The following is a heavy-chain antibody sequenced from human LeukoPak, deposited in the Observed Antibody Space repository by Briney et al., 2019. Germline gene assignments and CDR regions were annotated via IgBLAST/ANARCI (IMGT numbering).Heavy chain of an antibody. CDR1: GYSISSGYY. Sequence: SETLSLTCAVSGYSISSGYYWGWIRQPPGKGLEWIGSIYHSGSTYYNPSLKSRVTISVDTSKNQFSLKLSSVTAADTAVYYCARARVLRYFDWLAYYGMDVWGKGTTVTVSS. V-gene: IGHV4-38-2*01. J-gene: IGHJ6*04. D-gene: IGHD3-9*01. CDR3: ARARVLRYFDWLAYYGMDV. CDR2: IYHSGST.